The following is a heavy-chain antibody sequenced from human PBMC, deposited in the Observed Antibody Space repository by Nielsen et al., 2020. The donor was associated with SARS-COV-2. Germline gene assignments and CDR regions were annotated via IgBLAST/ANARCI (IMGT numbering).Heavy chain of an antibody. V-gene: IGHV4-59*08. D-gene: IGHD4-23*01. J-gene: IGHJ6*02. CDR2: IYNSGST. Sequence: SETLSLTCAVYGGSFSGDYWSWIRQPPGKGLEWIGFIYNSGSTNYNPSLKGRVTISVDTSKTQFSLRLNSVTAADTAVYYCARHGGTSYYYAMDVWGQGTTVTVSS. CDR3: ARHGGTSYYYAMDV. CDR1: GGSFSGDY.